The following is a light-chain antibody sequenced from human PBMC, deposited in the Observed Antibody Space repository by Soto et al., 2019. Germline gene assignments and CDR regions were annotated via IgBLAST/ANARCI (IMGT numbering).Light chain of an antibody. Sequence: IQMTRSPSTLSASVGDRVTITCRASQSISSWLAWYQQKPGKAPKLLIYKASSLESGVPSRFSGSGSGTEFTLTISSLQPDDFATYYCQQYKTFGQGTKVDIK. J-gene: IGKJ1*01. V-gene: IGKV1-5*03. CDR1: QSISSW. CDR2: KAS. CDR3: QQYKT.